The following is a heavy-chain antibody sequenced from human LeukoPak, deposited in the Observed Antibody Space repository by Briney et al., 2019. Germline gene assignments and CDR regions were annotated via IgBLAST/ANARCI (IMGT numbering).Heavy chain of an antibody. Sequence: PGGSLRLSCAASGFTFSSYSMNWVRQAPGKGLEWVSSISSSSSYIYYADSVKGRFTISRDNAKNSLYLQMNSLRAEDTAVYYCARQRHVEHIVVVTPTWFDPWGQGTLVTVSS. V-gene: IGHV3-21*01. J-gene: IGHJ5*02. CDR3: ARQRHVEHIVVVTPTWFDP. D-gene: IGHD2-21*02. CDR2: ISSSSSYI. CDR1: GFTFSSYS.